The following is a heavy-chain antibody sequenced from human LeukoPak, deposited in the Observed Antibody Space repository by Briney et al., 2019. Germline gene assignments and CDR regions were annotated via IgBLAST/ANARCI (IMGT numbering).Heavy chain of an antibody. J-gene: IGHJ6*03. V-gene: IGHV3-9*01. CDR3: AKSPSLLTGYDYYYMDV. D-gene: IGHD3-9*01. Sequence: GGSLRLSCAASGFTFDDYAMHWVRQAPGKGLEWVSGISWNSGSIGYADSVKGRFTISRDNSKNTLYLQMNSLRAEDTAVYYCAKSPSLLTGYDYYYMDVWGKGTTVAVSS. CDR1: GFTFDDYA. CDR2: ISWNSGSI.